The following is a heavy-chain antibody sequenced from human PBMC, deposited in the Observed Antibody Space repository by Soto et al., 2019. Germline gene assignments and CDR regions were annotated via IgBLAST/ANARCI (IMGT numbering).Heavy chain of an antibody. J-gene: IGHJ5*02. CDR3: AKDYLRWAQS. D-gene: IGHD1-26*01. CDR1: GFTFSNSA. CDR2: ISGSGGST. V-gene: IGHV3-23*01. Sequence: GSLRLSCAPSGFTFSNSAMTWVRQAPGKGLEWVSTISGSGGSTYYADSVKGRFSISRDNSKNTLSLQMNSLRAEDTAVYYCAKDYLRWAQSWGQGTLVTVSS.